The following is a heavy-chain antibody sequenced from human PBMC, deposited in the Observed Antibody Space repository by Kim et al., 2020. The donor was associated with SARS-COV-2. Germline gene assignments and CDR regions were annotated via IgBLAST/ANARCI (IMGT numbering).Heavy chain of an antibody. J-gene: IGHJ3*02. D-gene: IGHD1-26*01. Sequence: GGSLRLSCTASGFTFGDYAMSWFRQAPGKGLEWVGFIRSKAYGGTTEYAASVKGRFTISRDDSKSIAYLQMNSLKTEDTAVYYCTRLERYYDFAFDIWGQGTMVTVSS. CDR1: GFTFGDYA. CDR3: TRLERYYDFAFDI. CDR2: IRSKAYGGTT. V-gene: IGHV3-49*03.